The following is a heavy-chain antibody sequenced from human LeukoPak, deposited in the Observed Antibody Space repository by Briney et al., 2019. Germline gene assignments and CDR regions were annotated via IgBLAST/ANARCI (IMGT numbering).Heavy chain of an antibody. Sequence: ASVKVSCKASGGTFSSYAISWVRQAPGQGLEWMGGIIPIFGTANYAQKFQGRVTITADESTSTAYMELSSLRSENTAVYYCARGEGQQYNWFDPWGQGTLVTVSS. CDR1: GGTFSSYA. CDR3: ARGEGQQYNWFDP. CDR2: IIPIFGTA. V-gene: IGHV1-69*01. J-gene: IGHJ5*02. D-gene: IGHD4-11*01.